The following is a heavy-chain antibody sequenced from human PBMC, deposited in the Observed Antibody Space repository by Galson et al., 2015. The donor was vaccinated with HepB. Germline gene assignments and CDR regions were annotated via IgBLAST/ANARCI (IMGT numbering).Heavy chain of an antibody. CDR2: ISSSSSYI. J-gene: IGHJ4*02. CDR3: AIDRDGYNWEAYFDY. D-gene: IGHD5-24*01. V-gene: IGHV3-21*04. Sequence: SLRLSCAASGFTFSSYSMNCVRQAPGKGLEWVSSISSSSSYIYYADSVKGRFTISRDNSKNTLYLQMNSLRAEDTAVYYCAIDRDGYNWEAYFDYWGQGTLVTVSS. CDR1: GFTFSSYS.